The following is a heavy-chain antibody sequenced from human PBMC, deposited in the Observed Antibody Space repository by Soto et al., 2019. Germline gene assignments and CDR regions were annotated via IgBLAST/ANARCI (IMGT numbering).Heavy chain of an antibody. CDR1: GGSISSGDYY. J-gene: IGHJ4*02. Sequence: SETLSLTCTVSGGSISSGDYYWSWIRQPPGKGLEWIGYIYYSGSTYYNPSLKSRVTISVDTSKNQFSLKLSSVTAADTAVYYGVRAVSMSTVGTPGFDYWGQGTLVTVSS. D-gene: IGHD1-26*01. CDR3: VRAVSMSTVGTPGFDY. CDR2: IYYSGST. V-gene: IGHV4-30-4*01.